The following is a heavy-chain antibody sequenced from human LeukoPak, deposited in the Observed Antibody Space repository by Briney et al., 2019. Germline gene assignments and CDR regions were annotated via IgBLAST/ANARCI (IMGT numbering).Heavy chain of an antibody. Sequence: SETLSLSCTASGGTITSYCMSWIRQPPGKGLEWIGYIYYSGSTNYNPSLKSRVTISVDTSKNQFSLKLSSVTAADTAVYYCARQKIVVVPAAIDYMDVWGKGTTVTVSS. V-gene: IGHV4-59*08. J-gene: IGHJ6*03. CDR1: GGTITSYC. CDR2: IYYSGST. CDR3: ARQKIVVVPAAIDYMDV. D-gene: IGHD2-2*02.